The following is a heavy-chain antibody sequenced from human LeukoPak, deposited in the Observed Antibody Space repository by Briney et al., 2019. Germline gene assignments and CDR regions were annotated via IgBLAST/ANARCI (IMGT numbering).Heavy chain of an antibody. D-gene: IGHD2-21*02. CDR1: GFTVSSYY. V-gene: IGHV3-53*01. CDR2: IYSGGST. CDR3: ARDLVTRLDY. Sequence: GGSLRLSCAASGFTVSSYYMSWVRQAPGKGLEWVSVIYSGGSTYYADSVKGRFTISRDNSKNTLYLQMNSLRAEDTAVYYCARDLVTRLDYWGQGTLVTVSS. J-gene: IGHJ4*02.